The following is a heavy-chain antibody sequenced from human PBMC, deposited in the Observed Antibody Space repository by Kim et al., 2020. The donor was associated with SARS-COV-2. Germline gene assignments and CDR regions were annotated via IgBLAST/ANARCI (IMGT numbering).Heavy chain of an antibody. Sequence: YSPSFQGQVTISADKSISTAYLQWSSLKASDTAMYYCARQRVPAARDFDYWGQGTLVTVSS. J-gene: IGHJ4*02. V-gene: IGHV5-51*01. CDR3: ARQRVPAARDFDY. D-gene: IGHD2-2*01.